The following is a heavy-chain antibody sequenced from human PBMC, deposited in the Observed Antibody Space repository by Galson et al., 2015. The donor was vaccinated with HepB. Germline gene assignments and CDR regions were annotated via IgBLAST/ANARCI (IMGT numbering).Heavy chain of an antibody. CDR1: GYSFTSYW. V-gene: IGHV5-51*01. D-gene: IGHD3-22*01. Sequence: QSGAEVKKPGESLKISCKGSGYSFTSYWIGWVRQMPGKGLEWMGIIYPGDSDTRYSPSFQGQVTISADKSISTAYPQWSSLKASDTAMYYCARPRYYYDSSGYWEVDGMDVWGQGTTVTVSS. J-gene: IGHJ6*02. CDR3: ARPRYYYDSSGYWEVDGMDV. CDR2: IYPGDSDT.